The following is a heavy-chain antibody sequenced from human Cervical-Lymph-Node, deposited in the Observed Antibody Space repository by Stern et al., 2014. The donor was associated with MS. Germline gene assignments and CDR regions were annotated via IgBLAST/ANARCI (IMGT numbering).Heavy chain of an antibody. Sequence: LQLVESGGEVKKPGDSVKVSCKASGYSFTRYGISWVRQVPGQGLEWMGWLSTYNVNSKNAQKFQGRFTMTTDTSTSTAYMGLRNLISDDTPGYYCARDDNSIYVWGGFDPWGQGTLVTVSS. CDR2: LSTYNVNS. V-gene: IGHV1-18*01. D-gene: IGHD4-11*01. CDR3: ARDDNSIYVWGGFDP. J-gene: IGHJ5*02. CDR1: GYSFTRYG.